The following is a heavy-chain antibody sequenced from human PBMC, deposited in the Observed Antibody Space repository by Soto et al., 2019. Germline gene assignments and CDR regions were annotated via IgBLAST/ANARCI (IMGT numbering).Heavy chain of an antibody. D-gene: IGHD6-25*01. CDR1: GFTFSNYA. V-gene: IGHV3-23*01. CDR3: AKFFVETGSNSGWPWSFHY. Sequence: EVQLLESGGGLVQPGRSLRLSCAASGFTFSNYAMSWVRQAPGQGLDWVSAISGSGGTTYYADSVNGRFTISRYNSKNTLFLQMNSRRAEDAAVYYCAKFFVETGSNSGWPWSFHYWGQGTLVTVSS. J-gene: IGHJ4*02. CDR2: ISGSGGTT.